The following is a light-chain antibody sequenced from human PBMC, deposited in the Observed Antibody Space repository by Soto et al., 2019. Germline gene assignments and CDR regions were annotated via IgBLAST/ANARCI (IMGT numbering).Light chain of an antibody. CDR1: SSNIGAGYD. CDR2: GNS. CDR3: QSYDSSLSGSTVV. J-gene: IGLJ1*01. V-gene: IGLV1-40*01. Sequence: QPVLTQPPSVSGAPGQRVTISCTGSSSNIGAGYDVHWYQQLPGTAPKLLIYGNSNRPSGVPDRFSGSKSGPSASLAITGLQAEDEADYYCQSYDSSLSGSTVVFGTGTKLTVL.